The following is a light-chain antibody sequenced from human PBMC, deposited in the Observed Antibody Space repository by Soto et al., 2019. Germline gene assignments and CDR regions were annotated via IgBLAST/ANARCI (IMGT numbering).Light chain of an antibody. Sequence: EIVMTQSPATLSASPGERATLSCRASQSVSSNVAWYQQKPGQAPRLLIYGASTRAAGIQARFSGSESGTELSLTISSLHSEDFAVYYCQHYYNRRPQLTFGGGTKVEI. CDR1: QSVSSN. J-gene: IGKJ4*01. CDR2: GAS. V-gene: IGKV3-15*01. CDR3: QHYYNRRPQLT.